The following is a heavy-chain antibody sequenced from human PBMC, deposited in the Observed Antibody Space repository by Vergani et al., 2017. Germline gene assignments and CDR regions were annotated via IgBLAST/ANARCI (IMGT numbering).Heavy chain of an antibody. CDR2: IDHTGRP. V-gene: IGHV4-34*01. Sequence: QVQLQQWGGGLLKPSETLSLTCVVNGGSFTSYHWTWIRQSPGEGLEWVGDIDHTGRPDYNPCSKSRLTMSVDKSRNQFSLTFNSVTATDTAIYFCARVNTEANGHLYYYYYMDVWGQGAAVTVS. D-gene: IGHD4-11*01. J-gene: IGHJ6*03. CDR1: GGSFTSYH. CDR3: ARVNTEANGHLYYYYYMDV.